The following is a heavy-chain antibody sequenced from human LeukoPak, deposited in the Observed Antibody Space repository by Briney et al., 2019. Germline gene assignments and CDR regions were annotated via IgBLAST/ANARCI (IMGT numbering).Heavy chain of an antibody. CDR2: LYGPGST. CDR1: GFTASSNY. J-gene: IGHJ4*02. Sequence: EPGGSLRLSCAASGFTASSNYMSWVRQAPGKGLEWVSVLYGPGSTYYADSVKGRFTISRDNSKNTLYLQMNSLRAEDTAMYYCARDDPAGFQNYWGQGTLVTVSS. V-gene: IGHV3-53*01. CDR3: ARDDPAGFQNY.